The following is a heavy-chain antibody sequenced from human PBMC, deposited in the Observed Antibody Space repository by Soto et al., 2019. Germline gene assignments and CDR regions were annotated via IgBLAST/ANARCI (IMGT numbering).Heavy chain of an antibody. CDR3: ARGRAAADWYFDL. CDR2: ISSSSTI. CDR1: GFTFSSYS. Sequence: GGSLRLSCAASGFTFSSYSMNWVRQAPGKGLEWVSYISSSSTIYYADSVKGRFTISRDNAKNSLYLQMNSLRAEDTAVYYCARGRAAADWYFDLWGRGTLVTVSS. D-gene: IGHD6-13*01. V-gene: IGHV3-48*01. J-gene: IGHJ2*01.